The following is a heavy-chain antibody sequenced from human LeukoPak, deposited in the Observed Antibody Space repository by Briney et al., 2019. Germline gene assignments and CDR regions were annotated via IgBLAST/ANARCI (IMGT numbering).Heavy chain of an antibody. CDR2: ISSSGSTI. D-gene: IGHD5-18*01. CDR3: ARGDTATLKYYFDY. V-gene: IGHV3-48*03. Sequence: PGGSLRLSCAASGFTFSSYEMNWVRQAPGKGLEWVSYISSSGSTIYYADSVKGRFTISRDNAKNSLYLQMNSLRAEDTAVYYCARGDTATLKYYFDYWGQGSLVTVSS. J-gene: IGHJ4*02. CDR1: GFTFSSYE.